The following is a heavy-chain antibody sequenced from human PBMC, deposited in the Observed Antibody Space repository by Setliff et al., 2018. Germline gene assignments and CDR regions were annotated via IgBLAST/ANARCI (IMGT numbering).Heavy chain of an antibody. D-gene: IGHD1-1*01. J-gene: IGHJ5*02. V-gene: IGHV1-69*13. CDR2: IIPIFGTA. Sequence: SVKVSCKASGGTFSSYAISWVRQAPGQGLEWMGGIIPIFGTANYAQKFQGRVTITADESTSTAYMELSSLRSEDTAVYYCARVYNPLYHNGFDPWGQGPWSPSPQ. CDR3: ARVYNPLYHNGFDP. CDR1: GGTFSSYA.